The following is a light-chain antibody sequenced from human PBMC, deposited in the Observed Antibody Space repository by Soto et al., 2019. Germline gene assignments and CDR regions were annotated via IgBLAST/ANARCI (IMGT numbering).Light chain of an antibody. CDR2: GAS. Sequence: AIQMTQSPSSLSASVLDRVTISCRASQDVRHHIGWYQQTPGKAPKLLIYGASSLQSGVPSRFSGSGYGTDFTLTISSLQPEDFATYWGKEYSTFRTFGEGTRVEIK. CDR1: QDVRHH. J-gene: IGKJ4*02. CDR3: KEYSTFRT. V-gene: IGKV1-6*01.